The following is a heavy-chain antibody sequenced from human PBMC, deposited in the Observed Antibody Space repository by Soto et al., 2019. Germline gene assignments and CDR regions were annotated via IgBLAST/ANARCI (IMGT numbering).Heavy chain of an antibody. CDR3: VRDSLYAFDI. CDR1: GFTFTFYS. J-gene: IGHJ3*02. V-gene: IGHV3-48*02. Sequence: PGGSLRLSCAASGFTFTFYSMNWVRQAPGKGLEWVSYVSGTSTTRTYTDSVKGRFTISRDNAKNSVYLQMNSLRDEDTAVYFCVRDSLYAFDIWGQGTMVTVSS. CDR2: VSGTSTTR.